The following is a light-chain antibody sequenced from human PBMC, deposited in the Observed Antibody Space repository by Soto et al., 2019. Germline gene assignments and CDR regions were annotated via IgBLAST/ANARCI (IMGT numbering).Light chain of an antibody. CDR1: QTISSW. J-gene: IGKJ1*01. CDR3: QQYNRYSRT. V-gene: IGKV1-5*03. CDR2: KAS. Sequence: DIQMTQSPSTLSGSVGDRVTITCRASQTISSWLAWYQQKPGKAPKLLIYKASTLKSGVPSRFSGSGSGTEFTLTISSLQPDDFATYCCQQYNRYSRTFGQGTKVDNK.